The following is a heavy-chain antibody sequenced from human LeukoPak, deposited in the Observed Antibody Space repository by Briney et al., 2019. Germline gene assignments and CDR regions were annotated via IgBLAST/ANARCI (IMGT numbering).Heavy chain of an antibody. J-gene: IGHJ4*02. CDR3: ARGGYQLLWY. Sequence: GGSLRLSCAASGFTFSTYWMSWVRQAPGTVLQWVASIKQDGGEKSYVDSVKGRFTISRDNAKNSLYLQMNSLRAEDTAVYYCARGGYQLLWYWGQGTLVTVSS. V-gene: IGHV3-7*04. CDR1: GFTFSTYW. CDR2: IKQDGGEK. D-gene: IGHD2-2*01.